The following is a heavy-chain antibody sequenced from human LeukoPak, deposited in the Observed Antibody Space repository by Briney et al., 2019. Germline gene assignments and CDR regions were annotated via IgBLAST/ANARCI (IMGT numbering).Heavy chain of an antibody. Sequence: PGGSLRLSCAASGFTFSGYAMSWFRQAPGKGLEWVSAISGSGGSTYYADSVKGRFTISRDNSKNTLYLQMNSLRAEDTAVYYCAKDGHLFRWLQFLDYWGQGTLVTVSS. J-gene: IGHJ4*02. D-gene: IGHD5-24*01. CDR3: AKDGHLFRWLQFLDY. CDR2: ISGSGGST. V-gene: IGHV3-23*01. CDR1: GFTFSGYA.